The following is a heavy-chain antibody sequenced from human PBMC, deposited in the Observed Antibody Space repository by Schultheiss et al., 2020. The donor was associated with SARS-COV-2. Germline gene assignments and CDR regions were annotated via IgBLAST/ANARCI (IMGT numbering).Heavy chain of an antibody. CDR3: ARDPPTMVRGVEVP. CDR1: GFTFSSYS. CDR2: ISSSSSTI. V-gene: IGHV3-48*01. J-gene: IGHJ5*02. D-gene: IGHD3-10*01. Sequence: GGSLRLSCAASGFTFSSYSMNWVRQAPGKGLEWVSYISSSSSTIYYADSVKGRFTISRDNAKNSLYLQMNSLRAEDTAVYYCARDPPTMVRGVEVPWGQGTLVTVSS.